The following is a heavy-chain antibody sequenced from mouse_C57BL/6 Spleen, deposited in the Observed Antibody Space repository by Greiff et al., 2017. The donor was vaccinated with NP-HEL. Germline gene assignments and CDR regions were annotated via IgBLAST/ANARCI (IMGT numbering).Heavy chain of an antibody. CDR3: ARGYYYGSSLFDY. CDR1: GYSITSGYY. D-gene: IGHD1-1*01. CDR2: ISYDGSN. Sequence: EVKLVESGPGLVKPSQSLSLTCSVTGYSITSGYYWNWIRQFPGNKLEWMGYISYDGSNNYNPSLKNRISITRDTSKNQFFLKLNSVTTEDTATYYCARGYYYGSSLFDYWGQGTTLTVSS. J-gene: IGHJ2*01. V-gene: IGHV3-6*01.